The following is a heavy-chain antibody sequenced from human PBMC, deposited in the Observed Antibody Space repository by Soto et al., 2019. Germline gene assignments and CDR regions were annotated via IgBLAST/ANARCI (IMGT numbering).Heavy chain of an antibody. CDR1: GFTFSSYW. CDR2: ISSDGSST. V-gene: IGHV3-74*01. J-gene: IGHJ4*02. CDR3: ARGDYYDSSGYAVFYY. Sequence: EVQLVESGGGLVQPGGSLRLSCAASGFTFSSYWMHWVRQAPGKGLVWVSRISSDGSSTSYADSVKGRFTISRDNAKNTLYLQMNSLRAEDTAVYYCARGDYYDSSGYAVFYYWGQGTLATVSS. D-gene: IGHD3-22*01.